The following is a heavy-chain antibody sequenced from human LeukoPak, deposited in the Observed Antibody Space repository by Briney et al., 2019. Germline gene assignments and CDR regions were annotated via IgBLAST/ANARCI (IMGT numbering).Heavy chain of an antibody. CDR3: ARQSYCSGGTCYWWFDP. Sequence: PGASLQISCKGSGSIFSSYWIGWVRQLPGKGLEWMGIIYPGDSDTSYSPSFQGQVTISADKSISTAYLQWSSLKASDTAMYYCARQSYCSGGTCYWWFDPWGQGTLVTVSS. J-gene: IGHJ5*02. CDR2: IYPGDSDT. D-gene: IGHD2-15*01. CDR1: GSIFSSYW. V-gene: IGHV5-51*01.